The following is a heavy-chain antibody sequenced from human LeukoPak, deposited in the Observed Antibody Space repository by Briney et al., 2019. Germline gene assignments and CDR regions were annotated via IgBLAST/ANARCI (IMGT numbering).Heavy chain of an antibody. CDR2: IKQDGSEK. Sequence: GGSLRLSCAASGFTFSSYWMTWVRQAPGKGLEWVANIKQDGSEKYYVDCVKGRFTISRDNAKNSLYLQMNSLRAEDTAVYYCARDPSCSGGSCRDGYFDHWGQGILVTVSS. D-gene: IGHD2-15*01. J-gene: IGHJ4*02. CDR1: GFTFSSYW. V-gene: IGHV3-7*01. CDR3: ARDPSCSGGSCRDGYFDH.